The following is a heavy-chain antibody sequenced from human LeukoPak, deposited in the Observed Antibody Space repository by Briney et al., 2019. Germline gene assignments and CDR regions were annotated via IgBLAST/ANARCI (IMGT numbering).Heavy chain of an antibody. J-gene: IGHJ6*02. Sequence: SQSLSLTCAISGDSVLSNRAAWNWIRQSPSRGLEWLGRTYYRYKWYYDYAESVKSRIAINPNTSKNQFSLQLNSVTPEDTAVYYCAYGMDVWGQGTTVTVSS. V-gene: IGHV6-1*01. CDR2: TYYRYKWYY. CDR1: GDSVLSNRAA. CDR3: AYGMDV.